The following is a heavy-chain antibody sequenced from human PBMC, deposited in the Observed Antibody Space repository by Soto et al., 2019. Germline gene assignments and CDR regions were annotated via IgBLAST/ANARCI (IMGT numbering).Heavy chain of an antibody. D-gene: IGHD2-8*02. CDR3: TGEGASGG. V-gene: IGHV3-30*03. J-gene: IGHJ4*02. CDR2: ISRDGGTK. CDR1: GFTVSSYG. Sequence: QVQLVESGGGVVQPGRSLRLSCAASGFTVSSYGMHWVRQAPGKGLEWVAVISRDGGTKYYADSVKGRFTISKDNSRNTQCLEMNIRRGDDMAVYYCTGEGASGGWGQGALVTVSS.